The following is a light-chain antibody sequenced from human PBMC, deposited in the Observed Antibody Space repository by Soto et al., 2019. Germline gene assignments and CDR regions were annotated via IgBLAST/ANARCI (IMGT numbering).Light chain of an antibody. J-gene: IGKJ4*01. CDR3: QHRAGWPPALT. CDR1: ERVSNS. V-gene: IGKV3-11*01. Sequence: PGERATLSCRASERVSNSLAWYQHKPGQAPRLLIYNASNRATGIPARFSGSGSGTDFTLTISSLEPEDFAVYFCQHRAGWPPALTFGGGTKVEIK. CDR2: NAS.